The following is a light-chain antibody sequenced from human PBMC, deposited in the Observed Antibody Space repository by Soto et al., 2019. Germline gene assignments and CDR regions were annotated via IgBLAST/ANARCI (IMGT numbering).Light chain of an antibody. CDR1: SSDVGGYNY. V-gene: IGLV2-14*01. Sequence: QSVLTQPASVSGSPGQSITISCTGTSSDVGGYNYVSWYQQHPGKAPKLMIYDVSNRPSGVSNRFSGSKSGNTASLTISGLQAEDEADYYCSSYTCSSTLLYVFGTGTKGTVL. CDR3: SSYTCSSTLLYV. CDR2: DVS. J-gene: IGLJ1*01.